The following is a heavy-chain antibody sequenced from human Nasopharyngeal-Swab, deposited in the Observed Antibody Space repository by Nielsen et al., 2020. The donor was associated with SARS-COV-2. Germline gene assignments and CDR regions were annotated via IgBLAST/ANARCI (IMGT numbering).Heavy chain of an antibody. CDR3: ARDLRITIFGVVTSYYYYYGMDV. J-gene: IGHJ6*02. CDR1: GGTFTSYG. V-gene: IGHV1-18*01. CDR2: ISAYNGNT. D-gene: IGHD3-3*01. Sequence: ASVKVSCKASGGTFTSYGISWVRQAPGQGLEWMGWISAYNGNTNYAQKLQGRVTMTTDTSTSTAYMELRSLRSDDTAVYYCARDLRITIFGVVTSYYYYYGMDVWGQGTTVTVSS.